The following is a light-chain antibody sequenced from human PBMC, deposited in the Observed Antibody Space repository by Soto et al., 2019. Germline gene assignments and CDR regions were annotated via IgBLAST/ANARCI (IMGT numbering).Light chain of an antibody. J-gene: IGKJ2*01. Sequence: DIQMTQSPSTLSASVGDRVTITCRASQSISDWLAWYQQKPGQAPKLLIYKASSLESGVPSRFSGSGSGTEFTLTISSLQPDDVATHYCQQYSSYYMYTFGQGTKVDI. CDR1: QSISDW. CDR3: QQYSSYYMYT. V-gene: IGKV1-5*03. CDR2: KAS.